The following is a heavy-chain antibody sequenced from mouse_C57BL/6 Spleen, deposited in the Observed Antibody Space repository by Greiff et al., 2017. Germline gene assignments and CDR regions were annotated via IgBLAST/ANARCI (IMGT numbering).Heavy chain of an antibody. Sequence: QVQLQQPGAELVKPGASVKLSCKASGYTFTSYWMQWVKQRPGQGLEWIGEIDPSASYTNYNQKFKGKATLTVDTSSSTAYMQLSSLTSEDSAVYYCARGLPPYYAMDYWGQGTSVTVSS. CDR2: IDPSASYT. CDR3: ARGLPPYYAMDY. CDR1: GYTFTSYW. J-gene: IGHJ4*01. V-gene: IGHV1-50*01. D-gene: IGHD2-2*01.